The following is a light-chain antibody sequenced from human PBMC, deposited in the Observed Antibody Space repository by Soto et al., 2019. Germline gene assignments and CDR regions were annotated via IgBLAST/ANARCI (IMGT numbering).Light chain of an antibody. CDR3: QQYGGSPAIT. Sequence: EIVLTQSPDTLSVSPGESATLSCRASQSVSSNLAWYQQKPGQAPRLLIYGASSRATGIPDRFRASASGTDFTLTISRLEPEDFAVYFCQQYGGSPAITFGQGTRLEIK. CDR1: QSVSSN. J-gene: IGKJ5*01. V-gene: IGKV3-20*01. CDR2: GAS.